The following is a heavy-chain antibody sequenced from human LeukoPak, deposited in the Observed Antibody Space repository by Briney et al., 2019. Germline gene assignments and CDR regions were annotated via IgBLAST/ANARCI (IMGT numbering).Heavy chain of an antibody. Sequence: GGSLRLSCAASGFTFSSFTMNWVRQAPGKGMEWVSTVSDTGNIHYSDSVKGRFTISRDNAKNSLYLQMNSLRDEDTAVYYCARDGLHTAHFDYWGQGTLVTVSS. V-gene: IGHV3-48*02. CDR3: ARDGLHTAHFDY. D-gene: IGHD5-18*01. J-gene: IGHJ4*02. CDR2: VSDTGNI. CDR1: GFTFSSFT.